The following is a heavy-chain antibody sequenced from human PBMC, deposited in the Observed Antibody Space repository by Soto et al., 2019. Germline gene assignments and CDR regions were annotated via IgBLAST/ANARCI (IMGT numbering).Heavy chain of an antibody. Sequence: GASVKVSCKASRYTFTSYDINWVRQATGQGLEWMGWISAYNGNTNYAQKLQGRVTMTTDTSTSTAYMELRSLRSDDTAVYYCARDGYIAPDYYYYYYMDVWGKGTTVTVSS. CDR2: ISAYNGNT. V-gene: IGHV1-18*01. D-gene: IGHD6-13*01. J-gene: IGHJ6*03. CDR3: ARDGYIAPDYYYYYYMDV. CDR1: RYTFTSYD.